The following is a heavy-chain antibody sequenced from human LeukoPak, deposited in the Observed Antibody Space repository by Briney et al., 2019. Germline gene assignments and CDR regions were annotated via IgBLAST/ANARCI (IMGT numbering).Heavy chain of an antibody. J-gene: IGHJ4*02. V-gene: IGHV3-30*18. CDR1: GFTFSSYG. CDR2: ISYDGSNK. CDR3: AKDLYYGVVCDY. Sequence: GGSLRLSCAASGFTFSSYGMHWVRQAPGKGLEWVAVISYDGSNKYYADSVKGRFTISRDNSKNTLYLQMNSLRAEDTAVYYCAKDLYYGVVCDYWGQGTLVTVSS. D-gene: IGHD4-17*01.